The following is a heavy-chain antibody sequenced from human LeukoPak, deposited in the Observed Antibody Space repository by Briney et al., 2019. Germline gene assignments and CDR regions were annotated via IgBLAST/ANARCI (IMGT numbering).Heavy chain of an antibody. CDR1: GGSISSSSYY. CDR2: IYYSGST. V-gene: IGHV4-39*01. J-gene: IGHJ4*02. Sequence: PSETLSLTCTVSGGSISSSSYYWGWIRQPPGKGLEWIGSIYYSGSTYYNPSIKSRVTISVDTSKNQFSLKLSSVTAADTAVYYCACRIAVAGTLFDYWGQGTLVTVSS. CDR3: ACRIAVAGTLFDY. D-gene: IGHD6-19*01.